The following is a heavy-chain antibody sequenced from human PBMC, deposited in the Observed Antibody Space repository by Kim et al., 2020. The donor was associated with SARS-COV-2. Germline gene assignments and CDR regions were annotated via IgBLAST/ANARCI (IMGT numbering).Heavy chain of an antibody. CDR1: GYTLTELS. V-gene: IGHV1-24*01. CDR2: FDPEDGAT. D-gene: IGHD6-13*01. J-gene: IGHJ6*02. CDR3: ATWIAASGSYYYYVMDV. Sequence: ASVKVSCKVSGYTLTELSMHWVRQAPGKGLEWMGGFDPEDGATIYAQKFQGRVTMTEDTSTDTAYMELSSLRSEDTAVYYCATWIAASGSYYYYVMDVWGQGPTVTVSS.